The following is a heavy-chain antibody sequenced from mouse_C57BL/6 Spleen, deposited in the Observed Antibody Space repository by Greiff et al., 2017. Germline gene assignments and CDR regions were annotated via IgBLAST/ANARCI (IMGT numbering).Heavy chain of an antibody. J-gene: IGHJ4*01. CDR2: ISSGGSYT. D-gene: IGHD6-1*01. CDR1: GFTFSSYG. V-gene: IGHV5-6*02. CDR3: ARQDSRGAMDY. Sequence: DVKLVESGGDLVKPGGSLKLSCAASGFTFSSYGMSWVRQTPDKRLEWVATISSGGSYTYYPDSVKGRFTISRDNAKNTLYLQMSSLKSEDTAMYYCARQDSRGAMDYWGQGTSVTVSS.